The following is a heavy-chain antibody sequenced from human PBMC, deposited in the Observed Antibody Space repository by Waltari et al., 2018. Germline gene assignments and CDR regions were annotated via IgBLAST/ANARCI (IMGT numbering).Heavy chain of an antibody. J-gene: IGHJ4*02. CDR2: IRYDGSNK. Sequence: QVQLVESGGGVVQPGGSLRLSCAASGFTFRSYGMHWVRQAPGKGLEWVAFIRYDGSNKYYADSVKGRFTISRDNSKNTLYLQMNSLRAEDTAVYYCAKAPSGYDPNLDYWGQGTLVTVSS. D-gene: IGHD5-12*01. V-gene: IGHV3-30*02. CDR3: AKAPSGYDPNLDY. CDR1: GFTFRSYG.